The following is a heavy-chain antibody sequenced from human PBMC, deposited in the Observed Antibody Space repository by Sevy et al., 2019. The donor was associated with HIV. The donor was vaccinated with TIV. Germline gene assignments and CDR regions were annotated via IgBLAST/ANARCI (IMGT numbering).Heavy chain of an antibody. J-gene: IGHJ1*01. D-gene: IGHD1-1*01. CDR2: LNQDGSEK. CDR1: GFTFSAYW. CDR3: ATDVWRSLGN. Sequence: GGSLRLSCAASGFTFSAYWMSWVHQAPGKGLEWVANLNQDGSEKYPVDSVKGRFTISRDNAKKSLYLQMNSLRVEDTAIYYSATDVWRSLGNWGRGTVVTVSS. V-gene: IGHV3-7*01.